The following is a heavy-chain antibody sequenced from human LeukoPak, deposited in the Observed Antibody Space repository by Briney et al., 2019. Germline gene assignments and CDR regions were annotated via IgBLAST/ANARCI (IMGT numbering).Heavy chain of an antibody. D-gene: IGHD6-19*01. Sequence: PGGSLRLSCAASGFTFSSFATSWVRQAPGKGLEWVSGISASGGSTYYADSVKGRFTISRDNSKNTLYLQMNSLRAEDTAVYYCAREARGSSGWYYFDYWGQGTLVTVSS. CDR3: AREARGSSGWYYFDY. CDR1: GFTFSSFA. V-gene: IGHV3-23*01. CDR2: ISASGGST. J-gene: IGHJ4*02.